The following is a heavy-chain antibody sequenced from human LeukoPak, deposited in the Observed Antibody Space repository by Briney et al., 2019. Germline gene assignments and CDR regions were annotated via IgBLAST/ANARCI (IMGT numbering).Heavy chain of an antibody. CDR3: AGIWYSSGYYFDY. J-gene: IGHJ4*02. D-gene: IGHD6-19*01. V-gene: IGHV4-59*11. Sequence: PSETLSLTCTVSGDSISSHYWSWIRQPPGKGLEWIAYIYDTWTTVSNPSLTSRVSMSLDRSKNEFSLQLTSVTAADTAVYYCAGIWYSSGYYFDYWGQGTLVTVSS. CDR1: GDSISSHY. CDR2: IYDTWTT.